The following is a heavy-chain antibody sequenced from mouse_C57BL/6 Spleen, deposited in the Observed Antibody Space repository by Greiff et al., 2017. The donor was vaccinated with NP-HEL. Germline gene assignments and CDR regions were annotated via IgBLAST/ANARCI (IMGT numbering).Heavy chain of an antibody. Sequence: VQLQQPGAELVKPGASVKLSCTASGYTFTSYWMHWVKQRPGQGLEWIGMIHPNSGSTNYNEKFKSKATLTVDKSSSTAYMQLSSLTSEDFAVYYCARDYGNLFDYWGQGTTLTVSS. V-gene: IGHV1-64*01. J-gene: IGHJ2*01. CDR1: GYTFTSYW. CDR2: IHPNSGST. D-gene: IGHD2-1*01. CDR3: ARDYGNLFDY.